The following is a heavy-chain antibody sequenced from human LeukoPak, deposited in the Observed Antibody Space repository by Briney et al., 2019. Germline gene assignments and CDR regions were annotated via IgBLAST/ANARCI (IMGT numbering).Heavy chain of an antibody. CDR2: IGGSSGST. Sequence: GGSLRLSCAASGFTFSSHAMAWVRQAPGKGLEWVSAIGGSSGSTYYADSVKGRFTISGDNSKNTVYLQMNNLRADDTAVYYCARDPGVVAFHYLDYWGQGTLVTVSS. CDR3: ARDPGVVAFHYLDY. CDR1: GFTFSSHA. V-gene: IGHV3-23*01. J-gene: IGHJ4*02. D-gene: IGHD3-3*01.